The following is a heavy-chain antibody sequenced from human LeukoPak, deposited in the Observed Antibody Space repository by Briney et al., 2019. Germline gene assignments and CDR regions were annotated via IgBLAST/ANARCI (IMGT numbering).Heavy chain of an antibody. Sequence: GASVKVSCKASGYTFTSYGISWVRQAPGQGLEWMGWISAYNGNTNYAQKLQGRVTMTTDTSTRTAYMELRSLRSDDTAVYYCARYDFWSGSGTLNWFDPWGQGTLVTVSS. D-gene: IGHD3-3*01. CDR3: ARYDFWSGSGTLNWFDP. CDR2: ISAYNGNT. V-gene: IGHV1-18*01. CDR1: GYTFTSYG. J-gene: IGHJ5*02.